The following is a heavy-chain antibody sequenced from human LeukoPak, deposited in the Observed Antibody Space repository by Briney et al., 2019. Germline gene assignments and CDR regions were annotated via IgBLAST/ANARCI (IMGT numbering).Heavy chain of an antibody. CDR3: ARYGSGSYYYYYGMDV. CDR1: GGSISSYY. D-gene: IGHD3-10*01. CDR2: IYYSGST. V-gene: IGHV4-59*01. Sequence: SETLSLTCTVSGGSISSYYWSWIRQPPGKGLEWIGYIYYSGSTNYNPSLKSRVTISVDTSKNQFFLKLSSVTAADTAVYYCARYGSGSYYYYYGMDVWGQGTTVTVSS. J-gene: IGHJ6*02.